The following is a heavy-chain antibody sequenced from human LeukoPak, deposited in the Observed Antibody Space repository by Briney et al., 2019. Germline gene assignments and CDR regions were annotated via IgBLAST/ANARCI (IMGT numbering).Heavy chain of an antibody. CDR3: ARDPTSSWETAFDI. J-gene: IGHJ3*02. D-gene: IGHD1-26*01. V-gene: IGHV3-21*01. CDR2: ISSGTSYI. CDR1: GFTFSANS. Sequence: PGGSLRLSCAASGFTFSANSMNWVRQAPGQGLEWVSSISSGTSYIYYADSVKGRFTIARDNAKNSLYLQMNSLRAEDTAVYYCARDPTSSWETAFDIWGQGTMVTVSS.